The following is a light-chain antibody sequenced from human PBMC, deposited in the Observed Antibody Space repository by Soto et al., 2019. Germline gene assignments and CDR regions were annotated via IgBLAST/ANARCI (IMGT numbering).Light chain of an antibody. Sequence: EILLTQSPCTLSLSPGERATLSCRASQSVSSSRLAWYRQKPGQAPRLLIYGASSRATGIPDRFSGSGSGTDFTLTISRLEPEDFAVYYCQQYGSSPITFGQGTRLAIK. CDR1: QSVSSSR. CDR2: GAS. CDR3: QQYGSSPIT. V-gene: IGKV3-20*01. J-gene: IGKJ5*01.